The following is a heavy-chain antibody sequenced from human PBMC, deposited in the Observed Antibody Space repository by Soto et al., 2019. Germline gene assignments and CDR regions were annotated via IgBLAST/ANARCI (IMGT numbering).Heavy chain of an antibody. CDR1: GYTFTRFG. Sequence: QVQLVQSGTEVKKPGASVKVSCKASGYTFTRFGINWVRQAPGQGLEWMGWISGHNGNTPSAQNFQGRVTVTTDTSTSTAYMELRSLRHADTAVYYCARDVVAGGQAVGGFDYWGQGTLVTVSS. V-gene: IGHV1-18*01. CDR3: ARDVVAGGQAVGGFDY. D-gene: IGHD2-21*01. J-gene: IGHJ4*02. CDR2: ISGHNGNT.